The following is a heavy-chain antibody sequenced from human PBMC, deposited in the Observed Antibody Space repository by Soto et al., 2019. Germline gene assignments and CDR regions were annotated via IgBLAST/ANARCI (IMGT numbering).Heavy chain of an antibody. CDR1: GFTFSSYG. V-gene: IGHV3-30*03. D-gene: IGHD3-10*01. Sequence: QVQLVESGGGVVQPGRSLRLSCAASGFTFSSYGMHWVRQAPGKGLEWVAVISYDGSNKYYADSVKGRFTISRDNSKNTLYLEMTSLRAEDTAVYDCAPGFGAFDYWGQGTLVTVSS. CDR2: ISYDGSNK. J-gene: IGHJ4*02. CDR3: APGFGAFDY.